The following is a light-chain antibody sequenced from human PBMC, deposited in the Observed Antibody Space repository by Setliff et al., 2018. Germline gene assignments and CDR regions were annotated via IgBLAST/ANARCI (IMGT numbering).Light chain of an antibody. V-gene: IGLV2-11*01. J-gene: IGLJ1*01. CDR2: DVS. CDR3: CSYAGSFLDV. Sequence: QSALTQPRSVSGSPGQSVTISCTGTSSDVGGYNYVSWYQQHPGKAPKLMIYDVSKRPSGVPDRFSGSKSGNTASLTISGLQAEDEADYYCCSYAGSFLDVFGTGTKGTVL. CDR1: SSDVGGYNY.